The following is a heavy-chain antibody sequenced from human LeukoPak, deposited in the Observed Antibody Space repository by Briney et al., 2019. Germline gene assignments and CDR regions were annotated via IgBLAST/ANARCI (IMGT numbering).Heavy chain of an antibody. Sequence: GGSLRLSCAASGFTFSSYAMSWVRQAPGKGLEWVSAISGSGGSTYYADSVKGRFTISRDNSKNTLYLQMNGLRAEDTAVYYCAKDIVRAPGGDYWGQGTLVTVSS. D-gene: IGHD3-16*02. CDR2: ISGSGGST. CDR1: GFTFSSYA. V-gene: IGHV3-23*01. J-gene: IGHJ4*02. CDR3: AKDIVRAPGGDY.